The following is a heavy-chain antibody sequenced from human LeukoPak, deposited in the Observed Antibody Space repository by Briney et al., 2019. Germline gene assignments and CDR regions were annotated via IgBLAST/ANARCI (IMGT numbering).Heavy chain of an antibody. CDR2: VYYTGST. D-gene: IGHD2-21*02. J-gene: IGHJ4*02. Sequence: SETLSLTCTVSGDSIGSYYWSWIRQPPGEGLEWIGYVYYTGSTNYNPSLKRRVTISVDTSKNHFSLNLRSVTAADTAVYYCAKDMYCGGDCLDSWGQGTLVTVSS. CDR3: AKDMYCGGDCLDS. CDR1: GDSIGSYY. V-gene: IGHV4-59*12.